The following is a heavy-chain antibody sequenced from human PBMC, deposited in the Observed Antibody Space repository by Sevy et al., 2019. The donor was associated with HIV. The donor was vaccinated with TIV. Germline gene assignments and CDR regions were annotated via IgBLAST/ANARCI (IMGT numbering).Heavy chain of an antibody. V-gene: IGHV4-61*03. CDR3: ARDDPVMNAFDI. CDR2: IYYSGST. CDR1: GGSVSSGSYY. Sequence: SETLSLTCAVSGGSVSSGSYYWSWIRQPPGKGLEWIGYIYYSGSTNYHPSLKSRVTISLDTSKDHFSLKMTSVTTADTAVYYCARDDPVMNAFDIWGQGTMVTVSS. D-gene: IGHD3-16*01. J-gene: IGHJ3*02.